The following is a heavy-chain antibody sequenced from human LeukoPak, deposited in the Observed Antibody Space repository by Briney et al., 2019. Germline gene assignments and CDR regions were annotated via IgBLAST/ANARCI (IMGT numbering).Heavy chain of an antibody. CDR1: GGSFSSFV. Sequence: ASVKVSCKASGGSFSSFVLSWVRQALGQGLEWMGVIIPMFDAPKYAQKFQGRVTINADDSTSTAYMELNSLKSEDTAVYFCATSFGVWGQGSLVTVSS. V-gene: IGHV1-69*13. CDR3: ATSFGV. D-gene: IGHD2-8*01. CDR2: IIPMFDAP. J-gene: IGHJ4*02.